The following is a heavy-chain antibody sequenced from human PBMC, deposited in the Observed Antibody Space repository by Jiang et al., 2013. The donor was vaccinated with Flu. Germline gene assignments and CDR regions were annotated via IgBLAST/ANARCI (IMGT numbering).Heavy chain of an antibody. V-gene: IGHV1-3*01. D-gene: IGHD3-3*01. Sequence: GASVKVPARLLDTPSLAMLVRLGCGQAPGQRLEWMGWINAAMVTQISQKFQGRVTITRDTSASTAYMELSSLRSEDTAVYYCARDGDDFWSGYYTPGEAFDIWAKGQWSPSLQ. CDR1: DTPSLAML. CDR2: INAAMVT. J-gene: IGHJ3*02. CDR3: ARDGDDFWSGYYTPGEAFDI.